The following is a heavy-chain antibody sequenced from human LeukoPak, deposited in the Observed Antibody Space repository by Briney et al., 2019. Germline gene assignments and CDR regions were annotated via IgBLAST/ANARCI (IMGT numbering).Heavy chain of an antibody. CDR2: ISANNGNT. Sequence: ASVKVSCKASGYTFTAYGVSWVRQAPGLGLEGMGWISANNGNTNYAQKFQGRVTMTTDTSTSTVYMELRSLRSDDTAVYYCARGSGGSGSYSLWGYYYYGMDVWGQGTTVTVSS. V-gene: IGHV1-18*01. CDR1: GYTFTAYG. D-gene: IGHD3-10*01. J-gene: IGHJ6*02. CDR3: ARGSGGSGSYSLWGYYYYGMDV.